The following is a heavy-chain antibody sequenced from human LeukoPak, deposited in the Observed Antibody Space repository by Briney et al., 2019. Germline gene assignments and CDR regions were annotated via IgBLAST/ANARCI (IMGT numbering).Heavy chain of an antibody. V-gene: IGHV4-39*01. D-gene: IGHD2-2*01. CDR1: GGSISSSSHY. CDR3: ARLYCSTSRCPLGTMGV. J-gene: IGHJ6*04. CDR2: IYYSGST. Sequence: SETLSLTCTVSGGSISSSSHYWGWIRQPPGKGLEWIGSIYYSGSTYYNPSLKSRVTISVDTSKNEFSLKLSSVTAADTAVYYCARLYCSTSRCPLGTMGVWGKGTTVTVSS.